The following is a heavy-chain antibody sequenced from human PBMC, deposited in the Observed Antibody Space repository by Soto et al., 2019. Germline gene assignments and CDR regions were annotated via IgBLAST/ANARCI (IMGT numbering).Heavy chain of an antibody. Sequence: QVQLVQSGAEVKKPGSSVKVSCKASGGTFSSYAITWVRQAPGQGLEWMGGVIPIFGTANSAQKFQARVTMTANXSXNXXYTELSSLRSEDTALYYCARASGPSSGYYPDWFDPWGQGALVTVSS. J-gene: IGHJ5*02. CDR2: VIPIFGTA. CDR1: GGTFSSYA. V-gene: IGHV1-69*12. D-gene: IGHD3-22*01. CDR3: ARASGPSSGYYPDWFDP.